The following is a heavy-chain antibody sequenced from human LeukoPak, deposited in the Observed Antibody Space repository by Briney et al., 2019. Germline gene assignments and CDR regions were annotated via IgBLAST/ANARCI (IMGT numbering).Heavy chain of an antibody. J-gene: IGHJ4*02. D-gene: IGHD1-26*01. V-gene: IGHV3-23*01. CDR2: ISGSGGST. CDR1: GFTFSNAW. Sequence: PGGSLRLSCAASGFTFSNAWMSWVRQAPGKGLEWVSAISGSGGSTYYADSVKGRFTISRDNSKNTLYLQMNSLRAEDTAVYYCAKGPRYSGSYPPDYWGQGTLVTVSS. CDR3: AKGPRYSGSYPPDY.